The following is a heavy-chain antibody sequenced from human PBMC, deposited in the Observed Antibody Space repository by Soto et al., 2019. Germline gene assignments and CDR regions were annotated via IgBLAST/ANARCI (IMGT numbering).Heavy chain of an antibody. CDR3: ARRERAAGTDWWFDP. CDR2: FYYSGST. D-gene: IGHD6-13*01. Sequence: SVTLSLTCPFYCSSISSIMFHWGWIRQPPGKGLEWIGCFYYSGSTYYSPSLKSRVTISVDTSKNQFSLKLSSVTAADTAVYYCARRERAAGTDWWFDPWGQG. V-gene: IGHV4-39*01. CDR1: CSSISSIMFH. J-gene: IGHJ5*02.